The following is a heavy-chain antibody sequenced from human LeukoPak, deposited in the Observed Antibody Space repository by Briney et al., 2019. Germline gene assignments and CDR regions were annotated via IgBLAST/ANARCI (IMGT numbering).Heavy chain of an antibody. CDR2: IYYSGST. D-gene: IGHD2-15*01. CDR3: ASQEWGGGPFDY. V-gene: IGHV4-30-4*01. J-gene: IGHJ4*02. Sequence: SETLSLTCTVSGGSISSGDYYWSWIRQPPGKGLEWIGYIYYSGSTYCNPSLKSRVTISVDTSKNQFSLKLSSVTAADTAVYYCASQEWGGGPFDYWGQGTLVTVSS. CDR1: GGSISSGDYY.